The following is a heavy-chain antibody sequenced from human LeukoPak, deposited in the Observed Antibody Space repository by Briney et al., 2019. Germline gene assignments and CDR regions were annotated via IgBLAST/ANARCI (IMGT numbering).Heavy chain of an antibody. CDR3: ARLSGSYWPAGY. Sequence: PSETLSLTCTVSGGSIGSSSSYWHWIRQPPGKGLEYIGSLYYSGSTYYNPSLKSRVTISVDTSKNQFSLKLSSVTAADTAVYYCARLSGSYWPAGYWGQGTLVTVSS. D-gene: IGHD1-26*01. CDR1: GGSIGSSSSY. CDR2: LYYSGST. J-gene: IGHJ4*02. V-gene: IGHV4-39*01.